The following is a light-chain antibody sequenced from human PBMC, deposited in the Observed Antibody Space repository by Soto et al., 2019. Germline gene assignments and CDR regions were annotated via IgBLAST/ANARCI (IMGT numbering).Light chain of an antibody. V-gene: IGKV1-39*01. J-gene: IGKJ4*01. CDR3: QQSFSVPPT. CDR1: QTIFSY. CDR2: VAS. Sequence: DIQMTQSPSSLSASLGDRVTITCRAGQTIFSYLNWYQHKPGKAPKLLISVASTLQSGVPSRFSGGGSGTDFTLTITSLQPEDVATYYCQQSFSVPPTFGGGTKVAIK.